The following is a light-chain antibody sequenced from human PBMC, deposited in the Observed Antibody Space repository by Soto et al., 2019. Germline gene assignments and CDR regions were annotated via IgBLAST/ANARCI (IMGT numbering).Light chain of an antibody. CDR1: QSISSW. Sequence: DIQMTQSPSTLSASVGDRVTITCRASQSISSWLAWYQQKPGKAPKLLIYDASSLESGVPSRFSGSGSGTEFTLTISSLQPDDFATYYCQQYNSSPLTFGGGAKVEIK. CDR2: DAS. CDR3: QQYNSSPLT. J-gene: IGKJ4*01. V-gene: IGKV1-5*01.